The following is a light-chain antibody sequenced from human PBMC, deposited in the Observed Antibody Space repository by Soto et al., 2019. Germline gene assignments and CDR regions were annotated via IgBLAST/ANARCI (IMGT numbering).Light chain of an antibody. CDR2: GNN. CDR1: SASIGAGYD. Sequence: QAVLTQPPSVSGAPGQRVTISCTGNSASIGAGYDVHWYQQLPGTAPRLLIYGNNNRPSGVPDRFSGSKSGTSASLAITGLQAEDEADYYCSSYAGSSNVFGTGTKVTVL. V-gene: IGLV1-40*01. J-gene: IGLJ1*01. CDR3: SSYAGSSNV.